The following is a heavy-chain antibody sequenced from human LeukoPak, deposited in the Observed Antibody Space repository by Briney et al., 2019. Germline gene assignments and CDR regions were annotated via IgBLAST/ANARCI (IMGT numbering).Heavy chain of an antibody. V-gene: IGHV3-73*01. CDR2: IISNDRRYET. CDR1: GFTFSGSA. CDR3: TTSTLGRDGYNYFGY. J-gene: IGHJ4*02. Sequence: GGSLRLSCAASGFTFSGSAMHWVRQASGNGREWVGRIISNDRRYETQNAAWGKGRSTDSRNNTKNMAYLKMNSQKTEDTAGYYCTTSTLGRDGYNYFGYWGQGTLVTAS. D-gene: IGHD5-24*01.